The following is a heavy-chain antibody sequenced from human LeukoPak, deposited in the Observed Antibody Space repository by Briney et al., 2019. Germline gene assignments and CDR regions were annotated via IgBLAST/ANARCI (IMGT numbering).Heavy chain of an antibody. Sequence: GGSRRLSCEASGFTFSRYWMHWVRQAPGKGLVWVSRIKSDGKTNYADSVKGRFTISRDNAKNTVSLQMNSLRADDTGVYYCARAPSEVGGYYPEYFRHWGQGTLVTVSS. CDR3: ARAPSEVGGYYPEYFRH. CDR1: GFTFSRYW. J-gene: IGHJ1*01. CDR2: IKSDGKT. V-gene: IGHV3-74*01. D-gene: IGHD3-3*01.